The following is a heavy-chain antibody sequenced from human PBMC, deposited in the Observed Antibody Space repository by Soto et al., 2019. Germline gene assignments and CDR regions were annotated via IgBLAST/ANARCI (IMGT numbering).Heavy chain of an antibody. J-gene: IGHJ3*02. CDR3: ASLDYYYGSGSDDAFDI. Sequence: SSVKGARKASVGTLSSYLSSWLRLAPGKGLEWMGGIIPIFGTANYAQKFQGRVTITADESTSTAYMELSSLRSEDTAVYYCASLDYYYGSGSDDAFDIWGQGTMVTVSS. CDR1: VGTLSSYL. V-gene: IGHV1-69*13. D-gene: IGHD3-10*01. CDR2: IIPIFGTA.